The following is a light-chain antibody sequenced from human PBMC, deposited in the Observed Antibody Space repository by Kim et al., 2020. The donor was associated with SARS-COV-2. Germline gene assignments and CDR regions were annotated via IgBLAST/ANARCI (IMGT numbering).Light chain of an antibody. J-gene: IGKJ1*01. CDR1: QDISNS. V-gene: IGKV1-NL1*01. Sequence: AAVGDAVTITCRASQDISNSLAWYQQKPGKAPRLLLYAASTLHSGVPSRFSGSGSGSDYTLTINSLQPEDFATYYCHQYSGTLGTFGQGTKVDIK. CDR3: HQYSGTLGT. CDR2: AAS.